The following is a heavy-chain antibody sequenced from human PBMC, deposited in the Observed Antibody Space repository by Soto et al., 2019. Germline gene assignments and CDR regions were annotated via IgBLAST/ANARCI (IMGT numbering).Heavy chain of an antibody. CDR2: IYYSGST. Sequence: SETLSLTCTVSGGSISSGGYYWSWIRQHPGKGLEWIGYIYYSGSTYYNPSLKSRVTISVDTSKNQFSLKLSSVTAADTAVYYCARDPLGWDVGARAFDIWGQGTMVTVSS. J-gene: IGHJ3*02. CDR3: ARDPLGWDVGARAFDI. D-gene: IGHD3-16*01. V-gene: IGHV4-31*03. CDR1: GGSISSGGYY.